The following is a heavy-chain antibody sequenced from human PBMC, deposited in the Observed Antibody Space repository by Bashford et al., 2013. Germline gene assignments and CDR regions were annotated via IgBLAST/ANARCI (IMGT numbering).Heavy chain of an antibody. CDR2: LNPRDGDT. Sequence: WVRQAPGQGLEWMGILNPRDGDTTYAQKFRGRVTMTRDTSTGTAYMELSSLRSEDTAVYYCARVGLPYGSGSYDRGHLDFWGQGNQVTVSS. V-gene: IGHV1-46*01. D-gene: IGHD3-10*01. J-gene: IGHJ4*02. CDR3: ARVGLPYGSGSYDRGHLDF.